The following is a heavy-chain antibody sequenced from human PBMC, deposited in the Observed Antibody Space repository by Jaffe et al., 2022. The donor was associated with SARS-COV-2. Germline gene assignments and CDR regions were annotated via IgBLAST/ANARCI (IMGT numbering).Heavy chain of an antibody. V-gene: IGHV3-33*01. J-gene: IGHJ5*02. Sequence: QVQLVESGGGVVQPGRSLRLSCAASGFAFSSFGIHWVRQAPAKGLEWVALIWYDGSIRYYADSVKGRFTISRDNSKNTVYLQMNSLRAEDTAVYYCVRDAQPHSSGWYGWWFDPWGQGTLVTVSS. CDR3: VRDAQPHSSGWYGWWFDP. CDR1: GFAFSSFG. D-gene: IGHD6-19*01. CDR2: IWYDGSIR.